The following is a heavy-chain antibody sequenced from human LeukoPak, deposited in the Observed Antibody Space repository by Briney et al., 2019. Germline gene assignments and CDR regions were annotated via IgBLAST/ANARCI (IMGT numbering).Heavy chain of an antibody. V-gene: IGHV3-23*01. D-gene: IGHD3-22*01. CDR2: ISGSGGSI. CDR3: AKGRYYYDSSDAFEI. J-gene: IGHJ3*02. CDR1: GFTFSSYA. Sequence: GGSLRLSCAASGFTFSSYAMSWVRQAPGKGLEWVSAISGSGGSIYYADSVKGRFTISRDNSKNTLYLQMNSLRAEDTAVYHCAKGRYYYDSSDAFEIWGQGTMVTVSS.